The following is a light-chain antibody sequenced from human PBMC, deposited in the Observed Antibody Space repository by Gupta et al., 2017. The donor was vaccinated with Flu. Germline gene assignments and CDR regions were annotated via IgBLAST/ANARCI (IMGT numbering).Light chain of an antibody. CDR1: QNMSSSY. J-gene: IGKJ2*01. CDR2: GAS. Sequence: PGTLSLSPGDSATLSCRASQNMSSSYLDWFQQKPGQAPRLLIYGASGRANGGAGRFSGGGYGTEFTPTSSRREPEDFAMYYWQQVSNSFTFGQGTKVEIK. V-gene: IGKV3-20*01. CDR3: QQVSNSFT.